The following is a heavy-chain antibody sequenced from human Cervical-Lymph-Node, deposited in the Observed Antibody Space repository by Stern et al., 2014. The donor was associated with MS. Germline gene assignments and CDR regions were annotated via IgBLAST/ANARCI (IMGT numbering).Heavy chain of an antibody. J-gene: IGHJ5*01. CDR1: GYTFTSYD. CDR3: ARGLVTYSSGWFDF. Sequence: QVQLMQSGAEVMKPGASVKVSCKVSGYTFTSYDIHWVRQAAGHELEWLGWMNPNRGSPGYAQKFQGRITMTGDTSTSTAYMELRSLRSDDTAVYYCARGLVTYSSGWFDFWGQGTLVSVSS. CDR2: MNPNRGSP. D-gene: IGHD6-19*01. V-gene: IGHV1-8*01.